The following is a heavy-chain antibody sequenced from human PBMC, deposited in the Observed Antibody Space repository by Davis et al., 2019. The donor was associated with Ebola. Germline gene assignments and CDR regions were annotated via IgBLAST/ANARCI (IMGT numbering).Heavy chain of an antibody. J-gene: IGHJ4*02. CDR1: GGSIISSSSY. Sequence: SETLSLTCTVSGGSIISSSSYWGWIRQPPRKGLEWIGSIYYSGITYYNPSLKSRVTISVDTSKNQFSLKLRSVTAADTAVYYCARGPSTGNSFSYWGQGTLVTVSS. CDR2: IYYSGIT. D-gene: IGHD6-13*01. CDR3: ARGPSTGNSFSY. V-gene: IGHV4-39*01.